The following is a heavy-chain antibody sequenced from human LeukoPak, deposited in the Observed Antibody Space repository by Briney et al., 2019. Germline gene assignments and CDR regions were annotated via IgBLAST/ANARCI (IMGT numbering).Heavy chain of an antibody. CDR1: GFTVSNYG. V-gene: IGHV3-7*01. D-gene: IGHD5-12*01. CDR2: MNPGGSTE. J-gene: IGHJ4*02. Sequence: VGALRLSCAASGFTVSNYGMCCGRQAPGKGLAGVANMNPGGSTELYVHSVKGRFTIPRDNAKNSLYLQMDSLRVEDPAVYYCARDGFSGYNNLGFDYWGQGTLVTVSS. CDR3: ARDGFSGYNNLGFDY.